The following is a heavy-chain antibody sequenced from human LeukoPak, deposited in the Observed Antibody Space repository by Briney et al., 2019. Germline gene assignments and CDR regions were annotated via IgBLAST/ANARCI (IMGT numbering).Heavy chain of an antibody. CDR3: ARALLWFGEETGAFDI. Sequence: ASVKVSCKASGYTFTSYYMHWVRQAPGQGLEWMGIINPSGGSTSYAQKFQGRVTMTRDTSTSTVCMELSSLRSEDTAVYYCARALLWFGEETGAFDIWGQGTMVTVSS. V-gene: IGHV1-46*01. CDR2: INPSGGST. CDR1: GYTFTSYY. J-gene: IGHJ3*02. D-gene: IGHD3-10*01.